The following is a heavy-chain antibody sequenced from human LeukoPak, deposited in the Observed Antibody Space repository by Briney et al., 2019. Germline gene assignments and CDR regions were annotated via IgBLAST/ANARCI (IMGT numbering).Heavy chain of an antibody. D-gene: IGHD6-19*01. CDR2: ISSSGGSP. J-gene: IGHJ4*02. CDR3: ARDREQWLAYFDH. CDR1: GFTFSTYA. V-gene: IGHV3-23*01. Sequence: PGGSLRLSCVASGFTFSTYALSWVRQAPGKGLEWVSAISSSGGSPYYADSVNGRFTISRDNSKNTLYLQMNSLRAEDTALYYCARDREQWLAYFDHWGQGTLVTVSS.